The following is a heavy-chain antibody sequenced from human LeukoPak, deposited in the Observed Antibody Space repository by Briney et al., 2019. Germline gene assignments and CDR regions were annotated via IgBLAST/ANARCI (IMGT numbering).Heavy chain of an antibody. V-gene: IGHV4-34*01. J-gene: IGHJ5*02. CDR2: INHSGST. Sequence: SETLSLTCAVYGGSFSGYYWSWIRQPPGKGLEWIGEINHSGSTYYNPSLKSRVTISVDTSKNQFSLKLSSVTAADTAVYYCARDRRSDSSSWYWFDPWGQGTLVTVSS. D-gene: IGHD6-13*01. CDR3: ARDRRSDSSSWYWFDP. CDR1: GGSFSGYY.